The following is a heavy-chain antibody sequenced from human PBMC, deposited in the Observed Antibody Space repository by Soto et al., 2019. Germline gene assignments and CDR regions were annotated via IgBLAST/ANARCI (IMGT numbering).Heavy chain of an antibody. D-gene: IGHD3-3*01. CDR3: ARDYDFWSGYFDGGMDV. J-gene: IGHJ6*02. V-gene: IGHV3-21*01. Sequence: EVQLMESGGGLVKPGGSLRLSCAASGFTFSSYSMNWVRQAPGKGLEWVSSISSSSSYIYYADSVKGRFTISRDNAKNSLYLQMNSLRAEDTAVYYCARDYDFWSGYFDGGMDVWGQGTTVTVSS. CDR1: GFTFSSYS. CDR2: ISSSSSYI.